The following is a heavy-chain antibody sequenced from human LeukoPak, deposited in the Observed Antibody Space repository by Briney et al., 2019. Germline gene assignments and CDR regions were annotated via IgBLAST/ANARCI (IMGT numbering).Heavy chain of an antibody. CDR3: ARALKGVRRRIGGTTPFEYYYYMDV. J-gene: IGHJ6*03. Sequence: PGGSLRLSCAASGFTFSRYELHWVRQAPGKGLEGVSYISSSGSTIYYADSVKGRFTISRGNAKKLLYLQMNRLRAEDTAVYYRARALKGVRRRIGGTTPFEYYYYMDVWGNGTTVTISS. D-gene: IGHD1-26*01. CDR1: GFTFSRYE. CDR2: ISSSGSTI. V-gene: IGHV3-48*03.